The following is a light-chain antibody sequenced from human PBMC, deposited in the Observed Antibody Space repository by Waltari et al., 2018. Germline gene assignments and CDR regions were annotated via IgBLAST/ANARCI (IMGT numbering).Light chain of an antibody. V-gene: IGKV1-5*03. Sequence: DIQMNQSPSTLSASVGDRVTITCRASQSISSWLAWYQQKPGKAPKLLIYKASSLESGVPSRFSGSGSGTEFTLTISSLQPDDFATYYCQQYNNYPFTFGPVTKVDIK. CDR3: QQYNNYPFT. J-gene: IGKJ3*01. CDR2: KAS. CDR1: QSISSW.